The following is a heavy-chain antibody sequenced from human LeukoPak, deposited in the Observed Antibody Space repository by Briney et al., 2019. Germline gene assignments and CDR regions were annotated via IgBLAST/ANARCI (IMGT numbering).Heavy chain of an antibody. CDR1: DGSISDYY. V-gene: IGHV4-4*09. CDR2: IYSSGST. J-gene: IGHJ6*03. CDR3: ARGTYYYYYYMDV. Sequence: SETLSLTCTVSDGSISDYYWSWIRQPPGKGLEWVGNIYSSGSTIYSPSLKSRVTISLDTSRNQFSLKLTSVTAADTAVYYCARGTYYYYYYMDVWGKGTTVTVSS.